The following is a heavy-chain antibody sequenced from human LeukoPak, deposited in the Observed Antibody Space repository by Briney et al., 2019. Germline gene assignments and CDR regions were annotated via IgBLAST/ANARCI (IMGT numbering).Heavy chain of an antibody. V-gene: IGHV4-39*01. Sequence: PSETLSLTCTVSGGSISNSRYDWYWGWIRQPPGKGLEWIGTIYYTGSTYYNPPLSRRATISVDTSKNQLSLKLSSVTAADTAVYYCARLRYFNFANCPPPHWGQGTLVIVSS. CDR3: ARLRYFNFANCPPPH. CDR2: IYYTGST. D-gene: IGHD3-9*01. J-gene: IGHJ4*02. CDR1: GGSISNSRYDWY.